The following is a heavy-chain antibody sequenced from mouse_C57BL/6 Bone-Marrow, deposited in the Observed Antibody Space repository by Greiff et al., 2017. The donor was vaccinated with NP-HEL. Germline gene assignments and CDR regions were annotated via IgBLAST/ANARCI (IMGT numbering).Heavy chain of an antibody. CDR1: GYTFTGYW. CDR2: ILPGSGST. Sequence: VQLQQSGAELMKPGASVKLSCKATGYTFTGYWIEWVKQRPGHGLEWIGEILPGSGSTNYIEKFKGKATFTADTSSNTAYMQLSSLTTEDSAIYDCARWNTTVPHFDYWGQGTTLTVSS. V-gene: IGHV1-9*01. J-gene: IGHJ2*01. CDR3: ARWNTTVPHFDY. D-gene: IGHD1-1*01.